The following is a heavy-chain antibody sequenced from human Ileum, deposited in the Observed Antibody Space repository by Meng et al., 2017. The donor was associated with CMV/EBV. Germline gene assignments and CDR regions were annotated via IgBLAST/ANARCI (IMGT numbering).Heavy chain of an antibody. V-gene: IGHV3-7*01. CDR2: IKQDGSAT. D-gene: IGHD2-15*01. CDR1: GFTYSNFW. CDR3: VREDIVVFDY. J-gene: IGHJ5*01. Sequence: GGSLRLSCAVSGFTYSNFWMSWVRQSPGMGLEWVANIKQDGSATYYADSVKGRFTISRDNAKNSLYLQMDNLRADDTAVYYCVREDIVVFDYWGQGRLVTVSS.